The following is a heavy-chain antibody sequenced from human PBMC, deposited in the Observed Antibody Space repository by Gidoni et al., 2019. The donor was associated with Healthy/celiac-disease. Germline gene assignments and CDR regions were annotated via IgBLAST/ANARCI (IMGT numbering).Heavy chain of an antibody. CDR3: ARDTSSGIRQGFIDY. V-gene: IGHV3-30-3*01. D-gene: IGHD3-10*01. Sequence: QVQLVESGGGVVQPGRSLRLSCAASGFHFRASAMPWVRQAPGKGLEWVAVISYDGSNKYYADSVKGRFTISRDNSKNTLYLQMNSLRAEDTAVYYCARDTSSGIRQGFIDYWGQGTLVTVSP. CDR1: GFHFRASA. CDR2: ISYDGSNK. J-gene: IGHJ4*02.